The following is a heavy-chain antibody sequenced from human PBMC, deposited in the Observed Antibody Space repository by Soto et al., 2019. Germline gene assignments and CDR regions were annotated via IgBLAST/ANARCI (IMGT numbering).Heavy chain of an antibody. D-gene: IGHD3-3*01. CDR2: IYCDDDK. Sequence: QITLNESGPTVVRPTETLTLTCRFSGFSLTTGGVGVGWIRQSPGKAPEWLALIYCDDDKRYSASLKSRLTITKDTSKNQVVLTVSDLDPTDTATYYCAHRVLRTVFGLVTTTAIYFDFWGQGTPVAVSS. CDR1: GFSLTTGGVG. J-gene: IGHJ4*02. V-gene: IGHV2-5*02. CDR3: AHRVLRTVFGLVTTTAIYFDF.